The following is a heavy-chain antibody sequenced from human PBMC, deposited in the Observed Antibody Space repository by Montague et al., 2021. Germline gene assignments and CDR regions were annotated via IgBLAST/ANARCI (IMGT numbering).Heavy chain of an antibody. D-gene: IGHD6-19*01. V-gene: IGHV5-51*01. Sequence: QSGAEVKKPGESLKISCKDSGSGFTNYWIGWVRQMPGKGLEWVGIIYPGDSDTRYSPSFQGQVTISADKSINIVYLQWSSLKASDTAMYYCAGSWTLAGTGFDSWGQGTLVTVSS. CDR1: GSGFTNYW. CDR2: IYPGDSDT. CDR3: AGSWTLAGTGFDS. J-gene: IGHJ4*02.